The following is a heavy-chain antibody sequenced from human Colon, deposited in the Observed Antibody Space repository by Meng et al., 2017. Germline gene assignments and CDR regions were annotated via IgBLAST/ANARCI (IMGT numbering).Heavy chain of an antibody. D-gene: IGHD6-19*01. CDR3: AKDFRRGVAGTGLDY. CDR1: GFNFDYYT. Sequence: GGSLRLSCAASGFNFDYYTMHWVRQAPGKGLEWVSLISWHGGSTYYADSVQGRFTISRDNSNNSLYLEMSSLRTEDTALYYCAKDFRRGVAGTGLDYWGQGFLVTVSS. J-gene: IGHJ4*02. V-gene: IGHV3-43*01. CDR2: ISWHGGST.